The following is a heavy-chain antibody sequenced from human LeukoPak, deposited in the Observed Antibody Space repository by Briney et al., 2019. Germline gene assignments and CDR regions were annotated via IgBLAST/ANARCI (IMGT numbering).Heavy chain of an antibody. CDR2: INPSAGSS. V-gene: IGHV1-46*01. J-gene: IGHJ4*02. Sequence: ASVKVSCKASGYTFTNHYMHWVRHAPGQGLEWMGIINPSAGSSTYAQNFQGRVTMTRDMSTSTVYMELSSLRSEDTAVYYCARASIQIRSQFGYWGQGTLVTVSS. CDR3: ARASIQIRSQFGY. D-gene: IGHD5-24*01. CDR1: GYTFTNHY.